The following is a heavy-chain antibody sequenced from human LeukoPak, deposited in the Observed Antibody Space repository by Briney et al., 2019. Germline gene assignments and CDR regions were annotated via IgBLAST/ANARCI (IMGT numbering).Heavy chain of an antibody. CDR1: GFTFSSYS. CDR3: AKDQWELLSYYGMDV. CDR2: ISSSSSYI. Sequence: PGGSLRLSCAASGFTFSSYSMNWVRQAPGKGLEWVSSISSSSSYIYYADSVKGRFTISRDNAKNSLYLQMNSLRAEDTAVYYCAKDQWELLSYYGMDVWGQGTTVTVSS. J-gene: IGHJ6*02. D-gene: IGHD1-26*01. V-gene: IGHV3-21*01.